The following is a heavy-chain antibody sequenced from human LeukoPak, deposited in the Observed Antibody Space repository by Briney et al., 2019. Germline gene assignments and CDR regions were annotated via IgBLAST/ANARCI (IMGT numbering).Heavy chain of an antibody. CDR2: INHSGST. Sequence: PSETLSLTCAVYGGSFSGYYWSWIRQPPGKGLEWIGEINHSGSTNYNPSLKSRVTISVDTSKNQFSLKLSSATAADTAVYYCARAGTYYDILTGPPHTNWFDPWGQGTLVTVSS. D-gene: IGHD3-9*01. CDR3: ARAGTYYDILTGPPHTNWFDP. J-gene: IGHJ5*02. V-gene: IGHV4-34*01. CDR1: GGSFSGYY.